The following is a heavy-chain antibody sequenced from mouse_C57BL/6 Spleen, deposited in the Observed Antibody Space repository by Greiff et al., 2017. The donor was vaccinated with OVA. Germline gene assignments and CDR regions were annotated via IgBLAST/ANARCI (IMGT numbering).Heavy chain of an antibody. CDR1: GYAFSSYW. D-gene: IGHD3-2*02. J-gene: IGHJ4*01. Sequence: QVQLQQSGPELVKPGASVKISCKASGYAFSSYWMNWVKQRPGKGLEWIGRIYPGDGDTNYNGKFKGKATLTADKSSSTAYMQLSSLTSEDSAVYFCARADSSGYYAMDYWGQGTSVTVSS. CDR3: ARADSSGYYAMDY. CDR2: IYPGDGDT. V-gene: IGHV1-82*01.